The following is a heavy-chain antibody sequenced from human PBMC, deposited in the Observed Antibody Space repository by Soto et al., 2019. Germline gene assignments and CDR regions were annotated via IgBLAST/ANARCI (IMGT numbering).Heavy chain of an antibody. V-gene: IGHV1-69*01. J-gene: IGHJ6*02. D-gene: IGHD5-18*01. CDR2: VIPLFDTA. CDR3: ETGGHNDGYNFYHGMDV. CDR1: GGIFTNNA. Sequence: QVQVVQSGAEVKKPGSSVKVSCKVSGGIFTNNAISWVRRAPGQGLEWLGGVIPLFDTAYYAQIFRGRLKISADGATTTAYMELSGLTSADTAVYFCETGGHNDGYNFYHGMDVWGQGTTVTVS.